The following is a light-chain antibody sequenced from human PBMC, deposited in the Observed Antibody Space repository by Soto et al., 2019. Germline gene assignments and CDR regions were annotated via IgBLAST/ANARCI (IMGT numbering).Light chain of an antibody. CDR2: KAS. CDR1: QGISRW. Sequence: DIQMTQSPSPLSAYVGDKVTITCRASQGISRWLAWYQQKPGKAPKLLFYKASSLESGVPSRFSGSGSGTEFTLTISSLQPDDFATYYCQQYNSYAYTFGQGTNLEIK. CDR3: QQYNSYAYT. J-gene: IGKJ2*01. V-gene: IGKV1-5*03.